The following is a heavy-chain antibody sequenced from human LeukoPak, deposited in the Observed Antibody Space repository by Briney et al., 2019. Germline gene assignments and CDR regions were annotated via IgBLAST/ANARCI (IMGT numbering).Heavy chain of an antibody. CDR3: ARRSYCGGDCYSFDY. Sequence: PSETLSLTCTVSGGSISSYYWSWLRQSPGKGLEWIGYIHYSGSTNYNPSLKSRVTISVDTSKNQFSLKLSSVTAADTAVYYCARRSYCGGDCYSFDYWGQGTLVTVSS. V-gene: IGHV4-59*08. CDR2: IHYSGST. D-gene: IGHD2-21*02. J-gene: IGHJ4*02. CDR1: GGSISSYY.